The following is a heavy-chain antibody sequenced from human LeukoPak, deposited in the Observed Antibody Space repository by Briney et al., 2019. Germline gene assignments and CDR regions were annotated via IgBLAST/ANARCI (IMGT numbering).Heavy chain of an antibody. J-gene: IGHJ4*02. CDR1: GVMFSSYA. Sequence: GGSLRLSCAVSGVMFSSYAMTWVRQAPGEGLEWVSSICGSGDRAYYPYSMKGRFTISRDTSKNTLYLQMNSLRTEDTAIYYCAKCASRSVAGSDSWGQGTLVTVFS. CDR2: ICGSGDRA. V-gene: IGHV3-23*01. CDR3: AKCASRSVAGSDS. D-gene: IGHD6-19*01.